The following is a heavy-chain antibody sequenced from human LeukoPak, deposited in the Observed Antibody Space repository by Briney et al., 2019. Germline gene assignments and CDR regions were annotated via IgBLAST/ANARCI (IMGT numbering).Heavy chain of an antibody. Sequence: TSVKVSCKASGYTFTSYYMHWVRQAPGQGLGWMGIINPSGGSTSYAQKFQGRVTMTRDTSTSTVYMELSSLRSEDTAVYYCARDRHSGSYYGWFDPWGQGTLVTVSS. V-gene: IGHV1-46*01. D-gene: IGHD1-26*01. J-gene: IGHJ5*02. CDR2: INPSGGST. CDR1: GYTFTSYY. CDR3: ARDRHSGSYYGWFDP.